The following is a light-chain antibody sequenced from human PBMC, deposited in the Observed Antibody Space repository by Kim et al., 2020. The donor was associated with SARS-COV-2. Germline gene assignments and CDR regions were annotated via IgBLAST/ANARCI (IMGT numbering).Light chain of an antibody. CDR2: GAS. CDR1: QSVSSSY. V-gene: IGKV3-20*01. J-gene: IGKJ4*01. Sequence: PGERATLSCRASQSVSSSYLAWYQQKPGQAPRLLIYGASSRATGIPDRFSGSGSGTDFTLTISRLEPEDFAVYYCQQYGSSPLLTFGGGTKVDIK. CDR3: QQYGSSPLLT.